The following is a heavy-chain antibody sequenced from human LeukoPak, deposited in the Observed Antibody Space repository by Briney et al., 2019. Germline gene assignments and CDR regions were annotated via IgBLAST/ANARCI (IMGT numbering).Heavy chain of an antibody. D-gene: IGHD5-12*01. CDR3: TRAGGYDNYLGY. CDR1: GFTFGDYG. J-gene: IGHJ4*02. Sequence: QPGRSLRLSCTTSGFTFGDYGFNWVRQAPGKGLEWVGFIRKKAHDWTPQYAASVQGRFTISRDDSKGIAYLEMNNLKTEDTAVYYCTRAGGYDNYLGYWGQGTPVTVSS. CDR2: IRKKAHDWTP. V-gene: IGHV3-49*04.